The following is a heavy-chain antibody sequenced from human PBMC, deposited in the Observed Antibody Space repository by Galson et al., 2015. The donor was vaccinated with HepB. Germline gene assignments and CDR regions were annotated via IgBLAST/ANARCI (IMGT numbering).Heavy chain of an antibody. V-gene: IGHV1-2*02. CDR3: AGDDDTDFQYFDY. Sequence: SVKVSCKASGYGFNGFFIHWVRQAPGQGLEWMGWINPNGGGTNYAQKFQGRVTMTRDTSISTAYMELNTLTSDDTAVYFCAGDDDTDFQYFDYWGQGSLVTVSS. D-gene: IGHD1-1*01. J-gene: IGHJ4*02. CDR1: GYGFNGFF. CDR2: INPNGGGT.